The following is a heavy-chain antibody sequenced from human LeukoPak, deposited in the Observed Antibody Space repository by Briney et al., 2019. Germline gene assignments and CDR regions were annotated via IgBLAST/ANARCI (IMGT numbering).Heavy chain of an antibody. Sequence: SETLSLTCTVSGGSISSSSYYWSWIRQPPGKGLEWIGEINHSGSTNYNPSLKSRVTISVDTSKNQFSLKLSSVTAADTAVYYCARLRTMSIAARRWFDPWGQGTLVTVSS. CDR1: GGSISSSSYY. V-gene: IGHV4-39*07. D-gene: IGHD6-6*01. CDR2: INHSGST. CDR3: ARLRTMSIAARRWFDP. J-gene: IGHJ5*02.